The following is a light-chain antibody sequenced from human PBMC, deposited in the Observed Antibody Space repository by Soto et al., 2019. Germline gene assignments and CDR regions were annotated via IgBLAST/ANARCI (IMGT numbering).Light chain of an antibody. CDR1: SSDVGAYKY. V-gene: IGLV2-8*01. CDR2: EVT. CDR3: TSYVGNDIWV. J-gene: IGLJ3*02. Sequence: QPVLTQPPSASGSPGQSVTISCTGTSSDVGAYKYVSWYQQYPGKAPKLMIYEVTKRPSGVPDRFSGSKSGNTASLTVSGLQAEDEADYYCTSYVGNDIWVFGGGTKRTVL.